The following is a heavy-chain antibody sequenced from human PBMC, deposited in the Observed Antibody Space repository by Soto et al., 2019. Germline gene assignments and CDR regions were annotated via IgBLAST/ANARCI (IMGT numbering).Heavy chain of an antibody. Sequence: GGSLRLSCAGSGFTFSSYDMHWVRQATGKGLEWVSAIGTAGDTYYPGSVKGRFTISRENAKNSLYLQMNSLRAGDTAVYYCARVAVPRGGYGMDVWGQGTTVTVSS. D-gene: IGHD6-19*01. CDR3: ARVAVPRGGYGMDV. CDR1: GFTFSSYD. V-gene: IGHV3-13*01. J-gene: IGHJ6*02. CDR2: IGTAGDT.